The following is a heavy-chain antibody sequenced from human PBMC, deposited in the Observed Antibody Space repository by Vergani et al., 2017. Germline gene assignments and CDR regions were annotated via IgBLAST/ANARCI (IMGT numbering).Heavy chain of an antibody. J-gene: IGHJ4*02. CDR2: INPNSGGT. V-gene: IGHV1-2*02. D-gene: IGHD2-2*01. CDR1: GYTFTGYY. CDR3: ARVGDCSSTSCHHFDY. Sequence: QVQLVQSGAEVKKPGASVKVSCKASGYTFTGYYMHWVRQAPGQGLEWMGWINPNSGGTNYAQKFQGRVTMTRDTSISTAYMELSSLRSEDTAVYYCARVGDCSSTSCHHFDYWGQGTLVTVSS.